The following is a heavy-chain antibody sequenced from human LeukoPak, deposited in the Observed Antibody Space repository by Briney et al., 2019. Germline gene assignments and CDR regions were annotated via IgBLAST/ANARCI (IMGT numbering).Heavy chain of an antibody. V-gene: IGHV3-11*04. J-gene: IGHJ3*02. CDR2: ISSSGSTI. D-gene: IGHD3-9*01. CDR1: GFTFSDYY. Sequence: GGSLRLSCAASGFTFSDYYMSWIRQAPGKGLEWVSYISSSGSTIYYADSVKGRFTTSRDNAKNSVFLQMNSLRAEDTAFYYCASSHILTGPDALDIWGQGTMVTVSS. CDR3: ASSHILTGPDALDI.